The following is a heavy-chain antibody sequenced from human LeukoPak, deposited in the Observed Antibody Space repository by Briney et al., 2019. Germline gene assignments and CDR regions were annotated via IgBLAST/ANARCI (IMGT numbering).Heavy chain of an antibody. V-gene: IGHV1-69*06. D-gene: IGHD6-13*01. CDR1: RGTFSSYA. Sequence: SVKVSCKASRGTFSSYAISWVRQAPGQGLEWMGGIIPIFGTANYAQKFQGRVTMTEDTSTDTAYMELSSLRSEDTAVYYCATDLLAAAGFCFDYWGQGTLVTVSS. CDR3: ATDLLAAAGFCFDY. J-gene: IGHJ4*02. CDR2: IIPIFGTA.